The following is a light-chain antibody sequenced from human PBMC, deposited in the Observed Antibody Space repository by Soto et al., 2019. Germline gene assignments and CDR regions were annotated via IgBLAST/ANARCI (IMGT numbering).Light chain of an antibody. CDR2: GNS. V-gene: IGLV1-40*01. Sequence: QSVLTQPPSVSGAPGQRVTISCTGSSSNIGSTYDVQWYQQLPGTAPKLLIYGNSNRPSGVPDRFSGSKSGTSASLAITGLQADDEDDYYCQSYDGSLSGHYVFGTGTKVTVL. CDR3: QSYDGSLSGHYV. CDR1: SSNIGSTYD. J-gene: IGLJ1*01.